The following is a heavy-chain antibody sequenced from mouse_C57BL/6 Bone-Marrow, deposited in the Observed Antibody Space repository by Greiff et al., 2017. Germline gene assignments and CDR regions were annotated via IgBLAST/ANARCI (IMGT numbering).Heavy chain of an antibody. Sequence: EVQLQESGGGLVKPGGSLKLSCAASGFTFSSYAMSWVRQTPEKRLEWVATISDGGSYTYYPDNVKGRFTISRDNAKNNLYLQMSHLKSDDTAMYYCARDLDWVYAMDYWGQGTSVTVSS. CDR2: ISDGGSYT. D-gene: IGHD4-1*01. CDR3: ARDLDWVYAMDY. V-gene: IGHV5-4*01. J-gene: IGHJ4*01. CDR1: GFTFSSYA.